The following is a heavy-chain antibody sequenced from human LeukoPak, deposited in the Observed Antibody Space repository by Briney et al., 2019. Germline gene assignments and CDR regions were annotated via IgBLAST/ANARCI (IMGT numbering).Heavy chain of an antibody. V-gene: IGHV4-39*01. D-gene: IGHD6-13*01. CDR1: GGSISSSSYY. CDR3: ARYSSSWGYFDY. CDR2: IYYSGST. J-gene: IGHJ4*02. Sequence: SETLSLTCTVSGGSISSSSYYWGWIRQPPGKGLEWIGNIYYSGSTYYNPSLKSRITISVDTSKNRFSLKLSSVTAADTAVYYCARYSSSWGYFDYWGQGTLVTVSS.